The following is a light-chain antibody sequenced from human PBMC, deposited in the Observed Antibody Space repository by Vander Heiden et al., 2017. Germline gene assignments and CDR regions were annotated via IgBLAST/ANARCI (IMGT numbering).Light chain of an antibody. CDR1: QSVSSN. CDR2: GAS. V-gene: IGKV3D-15*01. CDR3: QQYNNWPPT. Sequence: ELVMTQSPATLSVSPGERATLSCRASQSVSSNLAWYQQKPGQAPKLLIYGASNRATGIPARFSGSGSGTEFTLTISSLQSEDFAVYYCQQYNNWPPTFGQGTKVEIK. J-gene: IGKJ1*01.